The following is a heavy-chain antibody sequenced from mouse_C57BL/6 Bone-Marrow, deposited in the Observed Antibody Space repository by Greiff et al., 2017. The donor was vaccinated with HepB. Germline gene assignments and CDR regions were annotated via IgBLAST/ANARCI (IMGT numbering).Heavy chain of an antibody. D-gene: IGHD1-1*01. CDR3: ARRSGSRPYWYFDV. CDR1: GFTFSDYG. V-gene: IGHV5-17*01. CDR2: ISSGSSTI. Sequence: EVQLVESGGGLVKPGGSLKLSCAASGFTFSDYGMHWVRQAPEKGLEWVAYISSGSSTIYYADTVKGRFTISRDNAKNTLFLQMTSLRSEDTAMYYCARRSGSRPYWYFDVWGTGTTVTVSS. J-gene: IGHJ1*03.